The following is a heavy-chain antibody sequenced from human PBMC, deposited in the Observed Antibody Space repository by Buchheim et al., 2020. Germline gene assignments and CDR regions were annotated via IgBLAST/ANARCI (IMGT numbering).Heavy chain of an antibody. J-gene: IGHJ6*02. V-gene: IGHV3-49*04. Sequence: EVQLVESGGGLVQSGRSLRLSCTASGFTFGDYAMSWVRQAPGKGLEWVGLIRSKAYGGTTEYAASVKGRFTISRDDSKSIAYLQMNSLKTEDTAVYYCTRDISIAAAAAHYYYYGMDVRGQGTT. CDR2: IRSKAYGGTT. CDR1: GFTFGDYA. D-gene: IGHD6-13*01. CDR3: TRDISIAAAAAHYYYYGMDV.